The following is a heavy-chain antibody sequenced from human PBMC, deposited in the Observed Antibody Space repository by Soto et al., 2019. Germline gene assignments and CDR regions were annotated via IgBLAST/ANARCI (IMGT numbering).Heavy chain of an antibody. D-gene: IGHD6-13*01. J-gene: IGHJ4*02. V-gene: IGHV4-61*01. CDR2: IYYSGST. CDR3: ARDIGAAAGTPFFDY. Sequence: QVQLQESGPGLVKPSETLSLTCTVSGGSVSSGSYYWSWIRQPPGKGLEWIGYIYYSGSTNYNPSLKGRVTISVDTSKNQFSLKRSSVTAADTAVYYCARDIGAAAGTPFFDYWGQGTLVTVSS. CDR1: GGSVSSGSYY.